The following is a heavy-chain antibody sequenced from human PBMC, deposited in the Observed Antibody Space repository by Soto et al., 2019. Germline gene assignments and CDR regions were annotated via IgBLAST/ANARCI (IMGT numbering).Heavy chain of an antibody. CDR1: GFNFNSYT. J-gene: IGHJ6*02. CDR2: ISSSGYI. Sequence: EVQLVESGGGLVKPGGYLRLSCAASGFNFNSYTINWVRQAPGKRLEWLSSISSSGYIFSTDSVRGRFTISRDNAKNSVYLQINSLRAEDTAVYFCAGACSGGSCYPGMDVWGQGTTVTVSS. CDR3: AGACSGGSCYPGMDV. D-gene: IGHD2-15*01. V-gene: IGHV3-21*01.